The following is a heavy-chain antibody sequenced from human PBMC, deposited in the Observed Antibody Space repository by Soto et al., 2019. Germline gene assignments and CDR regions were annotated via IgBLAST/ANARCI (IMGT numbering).Heavy chain of an antibody. V-gene: IGHV3-20*04. J-gene: IGHJ4*02. CDR3: VRRRVGAFCDY. Sequence: EVQLVESGGGVVRPGGSVRLSCAASGFTFDDYGMSWVRQAPGKGLEWVSGIDWNGGSTTYADSVKGRFTISRDNAKKFLYLPMNSLGAEAPALYYCVRRRVGAFCDYWGQGTLVTVSS. D-gene: IGHD3-16*01. CDR1: GFTFDDYG. CDR2: IDWNGGST.